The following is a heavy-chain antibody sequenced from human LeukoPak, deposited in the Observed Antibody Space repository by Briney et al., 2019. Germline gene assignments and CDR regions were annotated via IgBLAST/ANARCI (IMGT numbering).Heavy chain of an antibody. CDR2: IIPIFGTA. J-gene: IGHJ5*02. D-gene: IGHD2-2*01. Sequence: SVKVSCKASGGTLSSYAISWVRQAPGQGLEWMGGIIPIFGTANYAQKFQGRVTITTDESTSTAYMELSSLRSEDTAVYYCASRAGGPAAIGFDPWAREPWSPSPQ. V-gene: IGHV1-69*05. CDR3: ASRAGGPAAIGFDP. CDR1: GGTLSSYA.